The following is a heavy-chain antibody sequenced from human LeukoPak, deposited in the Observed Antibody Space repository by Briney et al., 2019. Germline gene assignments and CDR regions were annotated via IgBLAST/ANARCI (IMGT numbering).Heavy chain of an antibody. D-gene: IGHD3-10*01. CDR3: ARPVSDYYGSGSYRNWFDP. CDR1: GFTFSSYA. J-gene: IGHJ5*02. CDR2: ISGSGGST. Sequence: GGSLRLSCAASGFTFSSYAMSWVRQAPGKGLEWVSAISGSGGSTYYADSVKGRFTISRDNSKNTLYLQMNSLRAEDTAVYYCARPVSDYYGSGSYRNWFDPWGQGTLVTVSS. V-gene: IGHV3-23*01.